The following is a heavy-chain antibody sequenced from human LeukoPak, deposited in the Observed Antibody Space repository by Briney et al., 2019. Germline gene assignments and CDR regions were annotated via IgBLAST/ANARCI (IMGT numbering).Heavy chain of an antibody. CDR3: ARALDSSGYYY. D-gene: IGHD3-22*01. Sequence: GGSLRLSCAASGFTFSNYAIHWVRQAPGKGLEWVAVISYDGSYKSYADSVKGRFTISRDNAKNSLYLQMNSLRAEDTAVYYCARALDSSGYYYGGQGTLVTVSS. V-gene: IGHV3-30*04. CDR1: GFTFSNYA. J-gene: IGHJ4*02. CDR2: ISYDGSYK.